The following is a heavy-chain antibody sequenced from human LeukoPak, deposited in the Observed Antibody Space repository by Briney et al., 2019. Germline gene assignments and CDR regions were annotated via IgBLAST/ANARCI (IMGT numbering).Heavy chain of an antibody. CDR2: IRYNGNT. Sequence: PSETLSLTCTVSGASITGYYWSWVRQAPGKGLEWIAYIRYNGNTNYNPSLKSRLTVSIDPSKNQFSLKVTSLTAADTAVYYCAGHHPRNTVDFWGQGTLVTVSS. J-gene: IGHJ4*02. CDR3: AGHHPRNTVDF. CDR1: GASITGYY. D-gene: IGHD2/OR15-2a*01. V-gene: IGHV4-59*08.